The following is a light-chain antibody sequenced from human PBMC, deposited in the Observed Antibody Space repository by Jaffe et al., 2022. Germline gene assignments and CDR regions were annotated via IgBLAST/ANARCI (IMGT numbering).Light chain of an antibody. CDR2: KAS. CDR3: QQYNTYRS. Sequence: DIHMTQSPSTLSASVGDRVTITCRANHNIDTSLAWYQQKPGKAPKLLIYKASGLEYGVPSRFSGTGSGTEFTLTITSLQPDDFATYYCQQYNTYRSFGQGTKLEIK. CDR1: HNIDTS. V-gene: IGKV1-5*03. J-gene: IGKJ2*01.